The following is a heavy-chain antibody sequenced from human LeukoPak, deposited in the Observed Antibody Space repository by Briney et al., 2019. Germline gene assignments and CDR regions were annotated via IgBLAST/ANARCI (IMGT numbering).Heavy chain of an antibody. CDR1: GFPFSSYW. CDR2: IKQDGSKK. V-gene: IGHV3-7*01. J-gene: IGHJ6*02. CDR3: SRDSLSSCGGDCYSGLDV. D-gene: IGHD2-21*02. Sequence: PGGSLRLSCVASGFPFSSYWMTWVRQAPGKGLEWVANIKQDGSKKSYVDSVKGRFTISRGNAKNTLYLQMNSLRAEDTAVYYCSRDSLSSCGGDCYSGLDVWGQGTTVTVSS.